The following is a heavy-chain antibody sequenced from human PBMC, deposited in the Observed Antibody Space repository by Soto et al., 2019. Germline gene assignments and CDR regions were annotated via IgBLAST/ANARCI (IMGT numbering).Heavy chain of an antibody. Sequence: SQTLSLTCAISGDSVSSNSAAWNWIRQSPSRGLEWLGRTYYRSKWYNDYAVSVKSRITINPDTSKNQFSLQLSSVTPEDTAVYYCARDSSGVPFRDDAFDIWGQGTMVTVSS. CDR1: GDSVSSNSAA. V-gene: IGHV6-1*01. D-gene: IGHD6-19*01. CDR2: TYYRSKWYN. CDR3: ARDSSGVPFRDDAFDI. J-gene: IGHJ3*02.